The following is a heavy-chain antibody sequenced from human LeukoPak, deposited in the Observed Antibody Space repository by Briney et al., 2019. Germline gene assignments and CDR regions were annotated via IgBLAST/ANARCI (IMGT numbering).Heavy chain of an antibody. CDR1: GYTFTGYY. D-gene: IGHD1-26*01. CDR3: ARGSGSSRSYYYYYYYMDV. Sequence: ASVKVSCKASGYTFTGYYMHWVRQAPGQGLEWMGWINPNSGGTNYAQKFQGRVTMTRDTSISTAYMELSRLRSDDTAVYYCARGSGSSRSYYYYYYYMDVWGKGTTVTVSS. V-gene: IGHV1-2*02. CDR2: INPNSGGT. J-gene: IGHJ6*03.